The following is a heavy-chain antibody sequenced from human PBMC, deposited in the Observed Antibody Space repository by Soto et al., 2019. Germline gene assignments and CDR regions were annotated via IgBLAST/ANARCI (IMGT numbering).Heavy chain of an antibody. CDR1: GLTVSDVW. CDR3: GWGANQYFDS. J-gene: IGHJ4*02. CDR2: IRSRSAGGTT. D-gene: IGHD3-16*01. Sequence: EVHLVESGGDLVQPGVSLRLSCAVSGLTVSDVWLNWVRQAPGKGLEWVGRIRSRSAGGTTQYAAPVKDRFTISRDEPKNTVYLQMSSLKTEDTAVYFCGWGANQYFDSWGKGTRVIVSS. V-gene: IGHV3-15*07.